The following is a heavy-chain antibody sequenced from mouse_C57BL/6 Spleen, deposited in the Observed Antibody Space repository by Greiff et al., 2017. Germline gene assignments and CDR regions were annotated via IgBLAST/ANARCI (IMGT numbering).Heavy chain of an antibody. D-gene: IGHD1-1*01. V-gene: IGHV1-55*01. CDR3: AKGDYYGSSYGYFDV. CDR1: GYTFTSYW. CDR2: IYPGSGST. Sequence: VQLQQPGAELVKPGASVKMSCKASGYTFTSYWITWVKQRPGQGLEWIGDIYPGSGSTNYNEKFKSKATLTVDTSSSPAYMQLSSLTSEDSAVYYCAKGDYYGSSYGYFDVWGTGTTVTVSS. J-gene: IGHJ1*03.